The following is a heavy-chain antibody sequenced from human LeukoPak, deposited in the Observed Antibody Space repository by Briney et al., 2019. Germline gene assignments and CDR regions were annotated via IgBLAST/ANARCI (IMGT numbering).Heavy chain of an antibody. CDR3: ARRRGPIYSGSGSSYYYMDV. CDR1: GGSFIGYY. CDR2: INHSGST. D-gene: IGHD3-10*01. Sequence: PSETLSLTCAVYGGSFIGYYWSWIRQPPGKGLEWIGEINHSGSTNYIPSLKSRVTISVDTSKNQLSLKLNSVTAADTAVYYCARRRGPIYSGSGSSYYYMDVWGKGTTVTVSS. V-gene: IGHV4-34*01. J-gene: IGHJ6*03.